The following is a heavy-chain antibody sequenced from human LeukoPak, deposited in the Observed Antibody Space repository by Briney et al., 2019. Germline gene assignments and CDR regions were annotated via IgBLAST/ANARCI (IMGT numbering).Heavy chain of an antibody. V-gene: IGHV3-9*01. J-gene: IGHJ4*02. CDR3: AKDGLPCTGGVCYRGLDY. Sequence: PGRSLRLSCAASGFTFDDYAMHWVRQAPGKGLEWVSGISWNSGSIGYADSAKGRFTISRDNAKNSLYLQMNSLRAEDTALYYCAKDGLPCTGGVCYRGLDYWGQGTLVTVSS. D-gene: IGHD2-8*02. CDR2: ISWNSGSI. CDR1: GFTFDDYA.